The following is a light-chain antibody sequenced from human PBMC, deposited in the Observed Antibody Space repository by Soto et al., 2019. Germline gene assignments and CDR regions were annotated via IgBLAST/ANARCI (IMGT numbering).Light chain of an antibody. Sequence: DVVMTQSPLSLPVTLGQPASISCMSTQSLVYTDGDTYLSWFQQRPGQSPRRLIYKVSNRDSGVRDRFSGSGSGTDFTLKISRVEAEDVGVYYCMQGTHWPWTFGQGTKVEIK. J-gene: IGKJ1*01. CDR1: QSLVYTDGDTY. CDR3: MQGTHWPWT. V-gene: IGKV2-30*01. CDR2: KVS.